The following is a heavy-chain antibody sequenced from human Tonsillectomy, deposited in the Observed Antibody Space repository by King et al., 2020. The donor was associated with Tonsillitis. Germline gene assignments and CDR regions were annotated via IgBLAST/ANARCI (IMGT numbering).Heavy chain of an antibody. Sequence: QLVQSGAEVKKPGASVKLSCKASGYTFSSYGVSWVRQAPGQGLEWMGGISAYNGNTNYAQKIQGRVTMTTDTSTSNAYMELRSLRSDDTAVYYCARDRWEVLGWLDPWGQGTLVIVSS. CDR1: GYTFSSYG. CDR2: ISAYNGNT. V-gene: IGHV1-18*01. J-gene: IGHJ5*02. CDR3: ARDRWEVLGWLDP. D-gene: IGHD1-26*01.